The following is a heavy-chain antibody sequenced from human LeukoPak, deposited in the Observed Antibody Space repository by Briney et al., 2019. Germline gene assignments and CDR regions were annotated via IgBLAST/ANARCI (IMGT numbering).Heavy chain of an antibody. Sequence: GGSLRLSCAASGFTFSSHWMTWVRQAPGKGLEWVANIKEDGTRKNYMDSVKGRFTISRDNAKNSLYLQMSSLRVEDTAVYYCARDRTGGYFDYWGQGTLVTVSS. CDR2: IKEDGTRK. V-gene: IGHV3-7*03. D-gene: IGHD4-23*01. CDR3: ARDRTGGYFDY. J-gene: IGHJ4*02. CDR1: GFTFSSHW.